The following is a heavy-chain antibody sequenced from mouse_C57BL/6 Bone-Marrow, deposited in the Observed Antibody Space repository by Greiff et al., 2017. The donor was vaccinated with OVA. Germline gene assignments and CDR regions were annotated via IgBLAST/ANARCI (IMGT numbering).Heavy chain of an antibody. Sequence: LQESGAELARPGASVKLSCKASGYTFTSYGISWVKQRTGQGLEWIGEIYPRSSNTYYNEKFKGKATLTADKSSSTAYMELRSLTSEDSAVYFCARSPLYSAYAMDYWGQGTSVTVSS. D-gene: IGHD2-12*01. J-gene: IGHJ4*01. CDR2: IYPRSSNT. CDR3: ARSPLYSAYAMDY. CDR1: GYTFTSYG. V-gene: IGHV1-81*01.